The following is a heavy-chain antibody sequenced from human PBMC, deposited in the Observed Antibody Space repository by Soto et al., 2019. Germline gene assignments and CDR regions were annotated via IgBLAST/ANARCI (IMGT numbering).Heavy chain of an antibody. CDR1: GYTFTGYY. Sequence: ASVKVSCKASGYTFTGYYMHWVRQAPGQGLEWMGWINPNSGGTNYAQKFQGWVTMTRDTSISTAYMELSRLRSDDTAVYYCARGDMIFGVVNRAYYMDVWGKGTTVTVSS. CDR2: INPNSGGT. V-gene: IGHV1-2*04. D-gene: IGHD3-3*01. CDR3: ARGDMIFGVVNRAYYMDV. J-gene: IGHJ6*03.